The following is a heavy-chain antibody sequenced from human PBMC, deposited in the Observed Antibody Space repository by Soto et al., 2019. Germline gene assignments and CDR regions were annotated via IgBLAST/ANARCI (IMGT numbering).Heavy chain of an antibody. CDR1: GGSISSGGYY. CDR3: ARGGYYYENSGQNAYDY. D-gene: IGHD3-22*01. J-gene: IGHJ4*01. V-gene: IGHV4-31*03. Sequence: KTSETLSLTCTVSGGSISSGGYYWSWIRQHPGKGLEWIGYIYYGGSTYYNPSLKSRDTISGDTSKNQFSLKLSSVTAADTAVYYCARGGYYYENSGQNAYDYWGQGILVPVSS. CDR2: IYYGGST.